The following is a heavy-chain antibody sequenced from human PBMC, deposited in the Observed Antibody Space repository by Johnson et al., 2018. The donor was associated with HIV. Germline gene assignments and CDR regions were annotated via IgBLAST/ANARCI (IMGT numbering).Heavy chain of an antibody. CDR3: ARGDNWNDGDGAFDI. Sequence: VQLVESGGDLVQPGGSLRLSCVASGFSFSNYWMHWVRQAPGKGPVWVSRISPDESKTDYADSVKGRFTISRDNAKNTLYLQMNSLRAGDTAVYYCARGDNWNDGDGAFDIWGQGTMVTVSS. V-gene: IGHV3-74*01. J-gene: IGHJ3*02. D-gene: IGHD1-20*01. CDR1: GFSFSNYW. CDR2: ISPDESKT.